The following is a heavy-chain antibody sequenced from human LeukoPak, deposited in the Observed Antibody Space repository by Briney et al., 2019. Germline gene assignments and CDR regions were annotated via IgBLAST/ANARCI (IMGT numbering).Heavy chain of an antibody. CDR2: INHSGST. CDR1: GFTFSSYS. CDR3: ARGPSFHYYGSGSYGY. D-gene: IGHD3-10*01. Sequence: GSLRLPCAASGFTFSSYSMNWVRQAPGKGLEWIGEINHSGSTNYNPSLKSRVTISVDTSKNQFSLKLSSVTAADTAVYYCARGPSFHYYGSGSYGYWGQGTLVTVSS. V-gene: IGHV4-34*01. J-gene: IGHJ4*02.